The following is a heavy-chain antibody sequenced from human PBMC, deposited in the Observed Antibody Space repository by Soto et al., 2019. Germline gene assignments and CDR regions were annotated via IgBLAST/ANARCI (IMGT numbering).Heavy chain of an antibody. CDR3: AKDLWGAAAPEYFQH. D-gene: IGHD6-13*01. V-gene: IGHV3-30*18. CDR1: GFTFSSYG. J-gene: IGHJ1*01. Sequence: QVQLVESGGGVVQPGRSLRLSCAASGFTFSSYGMHWVRQAPGKGLEWVAVISYDGSNKYYADSVKGRFTISRDNSKNTRYLQMNSLRAEDTAVYYCAKDLWGAAAPEYFQHCGQGTLVTVSS. CDR2: ISYDGSNK.